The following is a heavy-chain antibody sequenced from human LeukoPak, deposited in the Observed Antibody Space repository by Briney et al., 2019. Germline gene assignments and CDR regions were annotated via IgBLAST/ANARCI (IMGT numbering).Heavy chain of an antibody. J-gene: IGHJ6*02. V-gene: IGHV3-23*01. CDR1: GFTFSSYW. CDR3: AKDSEEEDYYGMDV. CDR2: ISGSGGST. D-gene: IGHD1-26*01. Sequence: GGSLRLSCAASGFTFSSYWMSWVRQAPGKGLEWVSAISGSGGSTYYADSVKGRFTISRDNSKNTLYLQMNSLRAEDTAVYYCAKDSEEEDYYGMDVWGQGTTVTVSS.